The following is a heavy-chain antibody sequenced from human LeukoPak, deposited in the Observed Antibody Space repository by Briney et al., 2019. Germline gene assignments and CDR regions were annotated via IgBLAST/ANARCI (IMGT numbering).Heavy chain of an antibody. J-gene: IGHJ4*02. D-gene: IGHD3-3*01. CDR3: ARAPRDFWSGYLFDY. CDR1: GGTFSSYA. Sequence: SVKVSCKASGGTFSSYAISWVRQAPGQGLEWMGGIIPIFGTANYAQKFQGRVTITADESTSTAYMELSSLRSEDTAVYYCARAPRDFWSGYLFDYWGQGTPVTVSS. V-gene: IGHV1-69*01. CDR2: IIPIFGTA.